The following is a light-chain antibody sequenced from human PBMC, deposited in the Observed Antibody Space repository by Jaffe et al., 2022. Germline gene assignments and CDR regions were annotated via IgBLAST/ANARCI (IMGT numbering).Light chain of an antibody. CDR1: SSDVGGYNY. CDR3: CSYAGIYTYV. Sequence: QSALTQPRSVSGSPGQSVTISCTGTSSDVGGYNYVSWYQQHPGKAPKLIIYDVSKRPSGVPDRFSGSKSGNTASLTISGLQAEDEADYYCCSYAGIYTYVFGTGTKVTVL. V-gene: IGLV2-11*01. CDR2: DVS. J-gene: IGLJ1*01.